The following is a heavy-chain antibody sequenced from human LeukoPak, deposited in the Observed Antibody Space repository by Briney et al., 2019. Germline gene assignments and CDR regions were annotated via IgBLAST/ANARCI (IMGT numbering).Heavy chain of an antibody. Sequence: SETLSLTCTVSGGSISSGGYYWNWIRQHPGKGLEWIGYIYYSGSTYYNPSLKSRVTISVDTSKNQFSLKLSSVTAADTAVYYCARERSVGVPAAPVYYYGMDVWGQGTTVTVSS. CDR3: ARERSVGVPAAPVYYYGMDV. CDR2: IYYSGST. D-gene: IGHD2-2*01. J-gene: IGHJ6*02. CDR1: GGSISSGGYY. V-gene: IGHV4-31*03.